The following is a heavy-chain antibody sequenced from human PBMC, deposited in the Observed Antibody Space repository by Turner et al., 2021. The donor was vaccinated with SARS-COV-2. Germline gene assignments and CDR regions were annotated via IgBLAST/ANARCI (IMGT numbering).Heavy chain of an antibody. J-gene: IGHJ6*02. CDR3: ARDHRPVVVPAAKRAGSYYYGMDV. CDR1: GFPFSSYS. Sequence: EVQLVSSVGGLVKPGGSLRLSCAASGFPFSSYSLNWVRQAPGKGLEGVSSISSSSSYIYYADSVKGRFTISRDNAKNSLYLQMNSLRAEDKAVYYCARDHRPVVVPAAKRAGSYYYGMDVWGQGTTVTVSS. CDR2: ISSSSSYI. D-gene: IGHD2-2*01. V-gene: IGHV3-21*01.